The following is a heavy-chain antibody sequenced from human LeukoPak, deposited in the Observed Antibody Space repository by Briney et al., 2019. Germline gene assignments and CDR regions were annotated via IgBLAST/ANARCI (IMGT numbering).Heavy chain of an antibody. J-gene: IGHJ4*02. CDR2: ISSGSSAI. CDR3: ARGVRYCSGGSCYWLGDYFDY. V-gene: IGHV3-48*02. CDR1: GFTFSSYS. D-gene: IGHD2-15*01. Sequence: GSLRLSCAASGFTFSSYSMNWVRQAPGKGLEWVSYISSGSSAIYYADSVKGRFTISRDNAKNSLYLQMNSLRDEDTAVYYCARGVRYCSGGSCYWLGDYFDYWGQGTLVTVSS.